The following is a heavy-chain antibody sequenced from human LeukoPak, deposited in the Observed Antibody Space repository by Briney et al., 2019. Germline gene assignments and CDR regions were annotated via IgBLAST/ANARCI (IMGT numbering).Heavy chain of an antibody. CDR1: GGSFSGYY. CDR2: INHSGST. D-gene: IGHD3-9*01. J-gene: IGHJ4*02. Sequence: SETLSLTCAVYGGSFSGYYWSWIRQPPGKGLEWIGEINHSGSTNYNPSLKSRVTISVDTSKNQFSLKLSSVTAADTAVYDCARGNYDILTAIYYFDYWGQGTLVTVSS. CDR3: ARGNYDILTAIYYFDY. V-gene: IGHV4-34*01.